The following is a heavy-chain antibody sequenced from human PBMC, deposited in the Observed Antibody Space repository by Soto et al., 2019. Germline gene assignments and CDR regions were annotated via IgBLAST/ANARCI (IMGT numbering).Heavy chain of an antibody. Sequence: QITLKESGPSPVKPTQTLTVTCTFSGFSLSNSGVGVAWIRQPPGKALEWLALIYGDNDKRYSPSLKTRLTXTXXXSXXPVVLTMTNMDPVDTATYYCAHCTLHDYGDYDPGTSHVFDSWGQGTLVTVSS. J-gene: IGHJ4*02. D-gene: IGHD4-17*01. CDR3: AHCTLHDYGDYDPGTSHVFDS. CDR1: GFSLSNSGVG. V-gene: IGHV2-5*02. CDR2: IYGDNDK.